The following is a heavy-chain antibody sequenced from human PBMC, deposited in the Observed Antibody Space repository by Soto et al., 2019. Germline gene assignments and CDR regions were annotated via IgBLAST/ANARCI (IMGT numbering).Heavy chain of an antibody. V-gene: IGHV4-59*08. J-gene: IGHJ5*02. Sequence: SETLSLTCTVSGGSISSYYWSWIRQPPGKGLEWIGYVYYNGNTNYNPSLKSRVTISIDTSKNQFSLKLSSVTAADTAVYYCARQRGNWFDPWGQGTLVTVSS. CDR3: ARQRGNWFDP. CDR1: GGSISSYY. CDR2: VYYNGNT.